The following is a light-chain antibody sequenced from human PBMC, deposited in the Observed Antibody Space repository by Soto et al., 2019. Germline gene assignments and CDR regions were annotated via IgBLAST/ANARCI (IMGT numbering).Light chain of an antibody. Sequence: QSALTQPASVSGSPGQSITISCTGTSDDIGANNYVSWYQHHPGKAPKILIYEDANRPSGISHRFSGSKSGNTASLTISGLQADDEADYFCTSYTSASTLVFGGGTKLTVL. J-gene: IGLJ2*01. CDR3: TSYTSASTLV. V-gene: IGLV2-14*01. CDR2: EDA. CDR1: SDDIGANNY.